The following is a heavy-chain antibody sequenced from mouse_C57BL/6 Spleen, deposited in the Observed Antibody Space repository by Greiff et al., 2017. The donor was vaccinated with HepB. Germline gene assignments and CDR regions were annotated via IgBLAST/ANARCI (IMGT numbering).Heavy chain of an antibody. CDR1: GFSLTSYG. CDR3: AKEGAMDD. V-gene: IGHV2-5*01. J-gene: IGHJ4*01. Sequence: VNVVESGPGLVQPSPSLSITCTASGFSLTSYGVHWVRQSPGKGLEWLGVIWRGGSTDYNAAVMSRLSITKDNSKSQVFFKMNSLQADDTAICYCAKEGAMDDWGQGTTVTVSS. CDR2: IWRGGST.